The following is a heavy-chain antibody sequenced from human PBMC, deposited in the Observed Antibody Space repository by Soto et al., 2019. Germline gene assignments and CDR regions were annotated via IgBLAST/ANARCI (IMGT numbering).Heavy chain of an antibody. J-gene: IGHJ6*02. D-gene: IGHD3-10*01. V-gene: IGHV4-34*01. Sequence: PSETLSLTCAVSGGSLSGQYWSWIRQPPGKGLEWLGEIIPTGSTTYNPSLKSRLSISLDTSKNQFSLSLSSVSAADTAVYYCARGGITMDWNYYYYGMDVWGQGTKVTVSS. CDR1: GGSLSGQY. CDR2: IIPTGST. CDR3: ARGGITMDWNYYYYGMDV.